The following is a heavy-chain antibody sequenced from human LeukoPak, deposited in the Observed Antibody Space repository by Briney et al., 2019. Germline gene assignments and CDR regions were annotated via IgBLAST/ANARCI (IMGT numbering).Heavy chain of an antibody. V-gene: IGHV4-39*01. CDR3: ARRTSNPVGAIDY. Sequence: PSETLSLTCTVSGGSISISNYYWGWIRQPPGRGLEWIGSISYSGTYYNPSLKSRLTIPVDTSKNHFSLNLRSVTAADTAVYYCARRTSNPVGAIDYWGQGTLVTVSS. J-gene: IGHJ4*02. D-gene: IGHD1-26*01. CDR1: GGSISISNYY. CDR2: ISYSGT.